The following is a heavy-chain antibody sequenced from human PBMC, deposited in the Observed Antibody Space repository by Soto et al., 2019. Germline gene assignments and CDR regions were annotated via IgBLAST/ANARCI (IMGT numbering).Heavy chain of an antibody. D-gene: IGHD3-22*01. CDR2: IIPILGIA. Sequence: SVKVSCKASGGTFSSYTISWVRQAPGQGLEWMGRIIPILGIANYAQKFQGRVTITADKSTSTAYMELSSLRSEDTAVYYCARVWYYYDSSGYLWEAEYFQHWGQGTLVTVS. J-gene: IGHJ1*01. CDR1: GGTFSSYT. V-gene: IGHV1-69*02. CDR3: ARVWYYYDSSGYLWEAEYFQH.